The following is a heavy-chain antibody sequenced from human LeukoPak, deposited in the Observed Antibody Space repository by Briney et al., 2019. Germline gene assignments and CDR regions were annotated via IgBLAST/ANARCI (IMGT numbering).Heavy chain of an antibody. CDR1: GGSFSGYY. CDR3: AIGHKGSGITFGGVIVPDY. J-gene: IGHJ4*02. CDR2: INHSVST. V-gene: IGHV4-34*01. D-gene: IGHD3-16*02. Sequence: SQTLSLTSAVYGGSFSGYYWSWISQPPGKGMEWNGEINHSVSTNYNPSLKSRVTISVDTSNDQCSLKLSSVTAADTAVYYCAIGHKGSGITFGGVIVPDYWGQGTLVTVSS.